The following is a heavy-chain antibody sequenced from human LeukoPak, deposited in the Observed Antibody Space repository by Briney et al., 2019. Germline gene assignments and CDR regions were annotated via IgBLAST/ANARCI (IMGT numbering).Heavy chain of an antibody. J-gene: IGHJ4*02. Sequence: GGSLRLSCAASGFTFSSYAMSWVRQAPGKGLEWVSTISGSGGSTYYADSVKGRFTISRDNSKNTLYLQMNSLRAEDTAVYYCAKGLSACSGGTCYSEFDYWGQGTLVTVSS. CDR2: ISGSGGST. CDR1: GFTFSSYA. CDR3: AKGLSACSGGTCYSEFDY. V-gene: IGHV3-23*01. D-gene: IGHD2-15*01.